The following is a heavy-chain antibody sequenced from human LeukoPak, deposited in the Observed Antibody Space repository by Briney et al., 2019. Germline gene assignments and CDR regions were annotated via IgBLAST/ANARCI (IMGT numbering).Heavy chain of an antibody. J-gene: IGHJ6*02. Sequence: GGSLRLSCAASGFTFSSYIMNWVRQAPGKGLEWVSSISSSSSYIYYADSVKGRFTISRDNAKNSLYLQMNSLRAEDTAVYYCARDEGRFLEWLSYGMDVWGQGTTVTVSS. CDR1: GFTFSSYI. CDR3: ARDEGRFLEWLSYGMDV. V-gene: IGHV3-21*01. D-gene: IGHD3-3*01. CDR2: ISSSSSYI.